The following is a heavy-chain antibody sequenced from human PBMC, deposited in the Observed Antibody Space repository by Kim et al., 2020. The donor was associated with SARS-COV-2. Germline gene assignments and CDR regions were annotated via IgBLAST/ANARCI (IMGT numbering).Heavy chain of an antibody. Sequence: ASVKVSCKASGYTFTGYYIHWVRQAPGQGLEWMGRINPNIGDTLYTQKFQGRVTMTRDTSIATAYMELNSLISDDTAVYYCARDLWGGLWAFGYWGQGTLITVSS. CDR1: GYTFTGYY. V-gene: IGHV1-2*06. D-gene: IGHD2-21*02. CDR3: ARDLWGGLWAFGY. CDR2: INPNIGDT. J-gene: IGHJ4*02.